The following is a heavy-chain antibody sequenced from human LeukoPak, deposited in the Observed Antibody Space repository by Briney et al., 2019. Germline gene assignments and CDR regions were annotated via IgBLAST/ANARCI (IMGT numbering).Heavy chain of an antibody. Sequence: SVKVSCKASGGTFSSYAISWVRQAPGQGLGWMGGIIPIFGTANYAQKFQGRVTITADESTSTAYMELSSLRSEDTAVYYCATRRDGYNYLFDYWGQGTLVTVSS. V-gene: IGHV1-69*13. J-gene: IGHJ4*02. CDR1: GGTFSSYA. CDR2: IIPIFGTA. CDR3: ATRRDGYNYLFDY. D-gene: IGHD5-24*01.